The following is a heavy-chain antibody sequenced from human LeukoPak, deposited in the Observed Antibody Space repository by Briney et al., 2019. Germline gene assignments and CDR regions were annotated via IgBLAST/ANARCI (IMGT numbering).Heavy chain of an antibody. Sequence: QAGGSLRLSCAASGFTFSSYWMSWVRQAPGKGLEWVANIKQDRSEKYYVDSVKGRFTISRDNAKNSLYLQMNSLRAEDTAVYYCASYGIAAAGTDFDHWGQETLVTVSS. V-gene: IGHV3-7*01. CDR2: IKQDRSEK. J-gene: IGHJ4*02. D-gene: IGHD6-13*01. CDR3: ASYGIAAAGTDFDH. CDR1: GFTFSSYW.